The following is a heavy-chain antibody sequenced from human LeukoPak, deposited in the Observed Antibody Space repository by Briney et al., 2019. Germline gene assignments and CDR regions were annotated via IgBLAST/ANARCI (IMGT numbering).Heavy chain of an antibody. D-gene: IGHD3-3*01. CDR3: ASPVKYYDAWSGYPPFDY. CDR2: IIPMSGTA. CDR1: GGTFNNFA. V-gene: IGHV1-69*13. J-gene: IGHJ4*02. Sequence: ASVKVSCKASGGTFNNFAISWVRQAPGQGLEWVGGIIPMSGTANYAQKFQGRVTITADESTSTAYMELSSLRSEDTAIYYCASPVKYYDAWSGYPPFDYWGQGTLVTVSS.